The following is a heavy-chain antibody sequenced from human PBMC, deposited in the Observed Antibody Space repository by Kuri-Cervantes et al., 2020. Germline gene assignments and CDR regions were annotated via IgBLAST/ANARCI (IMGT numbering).Heavy chain of an antibody. Sequence: GESLKISCAPSGFTFSNYAMPWVRQAPGKGLEWVSAISGSGGSTYYADSVKGRFTISRNNFKNTLYLQMNSLRAEDTAVYYCAKVGDGIVVIPAAPRPFYMDVWGKGTTVTVSS. CDR2: ISGSGGST. D-gene: IGHD2-2*01. V-gene: IGHV3-23*01. CDR1: GFTFSNYA. J-gene: IGHJ6*03. CDR3: AKVGDGIVVIPAAPRPFYMDV.